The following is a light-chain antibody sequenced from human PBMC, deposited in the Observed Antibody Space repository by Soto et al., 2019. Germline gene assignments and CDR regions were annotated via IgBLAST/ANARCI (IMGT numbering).Light chain of an antibody. V-gene: IGKV3D-15*01. CDR2: GAS. CDR3: QQYNNWPLT. J-gene: IGKJ5*01. Sequence: EIVLTQSPGTLSLSPGERATLSCRASQSVSSYFAWYQQKPGQAPRPLISGASTRATGVPARFSGSGSGTEFTLTITSLQSEDFAVYCCQQYNNWPLTFGPGTRLEIK. CDR1: QSVSSY.